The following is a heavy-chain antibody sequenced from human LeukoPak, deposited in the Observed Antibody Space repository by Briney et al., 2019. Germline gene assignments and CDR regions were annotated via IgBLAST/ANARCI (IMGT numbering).Heavy chain of an antibody. CDR3: ARAGRRELGGDKLWDYFDY. V-gene: IGHV1-69*13. CDR2: IIPIFGTA. Sequence: SVKFSCKASGGTFSSYAISWVRQAPGQGLEWMGGIIPIFGTANYAQKFQGRVTITADESTSTAYVELSSLRSEDTAVYYCARAGRRELGGDKLWDYFDYWGQGTLVTVSS. CDR1: GGTFSSYA. D-gene: IGHD3-10*01. J-gene: IGHJ4*02.